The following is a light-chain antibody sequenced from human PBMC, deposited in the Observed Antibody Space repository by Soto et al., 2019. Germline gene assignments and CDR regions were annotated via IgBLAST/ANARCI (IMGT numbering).Light chain of an antibody. Sequence: DIQMTQSPSTLSASVGDRVIITCRASQSSSSWLAWYQQKPGKAPKLLIYKASSLESGVPSRFSGSGSGTEFTLTISSLQPDDFATYYCQQYNSYPITFGQGTRLEIK. CDR3: QQYNSYPIT. V-gene: IGKV1-5*03. CDR1: QSSSSW. CDR2: KAS. J-gene: IGKJ5*01.